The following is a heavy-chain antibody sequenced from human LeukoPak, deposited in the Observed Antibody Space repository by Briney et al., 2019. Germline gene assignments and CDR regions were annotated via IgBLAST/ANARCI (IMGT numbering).Heavy chain of an antibody. CDR2: IYSGGNT. V-gene: IGHV3-53*04. CDR1: AFIVSSNF. D-gene: IGHD3-3*01. CDR3: ARSRRPEWLFLDV. J-gene: IGHJ6*02. Sequence: QPGGSLRLSCAASAFIVSSNFMSWVRQAPGKGLEWVSVIYSGGNTYYADSVKGRFTISRHNSKNMLFLQLDNVRVEDTAVYYCARSRRPEWLFLDVSGQGTTVIVSS.